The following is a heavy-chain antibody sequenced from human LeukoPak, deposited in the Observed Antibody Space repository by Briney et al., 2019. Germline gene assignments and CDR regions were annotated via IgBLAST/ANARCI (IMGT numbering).Heavy chain of an antibody. CDR3: VTRGTSASTYLQH. V-gene: IGHV3-23*01. D-gene: IGHD1-1*01. CDR2: ITSGGNT. Sequence: GGSLRLSCGASGFSFSSYVMSWVRQAPGTGLGWISTITSGGNTYYADSVKGRFTISRDNSKNTLHLQLDSLRAEDTAVYYCVTRGTSASTYLQHWGQGTLVTVSS. CDR1: GFSFSSYV. J-gene: IGHJ4*02.